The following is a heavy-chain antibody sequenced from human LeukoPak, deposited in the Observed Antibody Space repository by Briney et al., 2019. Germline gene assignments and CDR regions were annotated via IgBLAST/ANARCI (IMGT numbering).Heavy chain of an antibody. CDR2: IQYDRTNE. Sequence: GGSLRLSCAASAFTFSSYGMHWVRQAPGKGLEWVAYIQYDRTNEQYAHSVKGRFRISRDNSNNILYLQMNSLRTEDTAVYYCAKDRCSNGIGCYYYYMEVWGKGTTVTTSS. J-gene: IGHJ6*03. V-gene: IGHV3-30*02. CDR3: AKDRCSNGIGCYYYYMEV. D-gene: IGHD2-8*01. CDR1: AFTFSSYG.